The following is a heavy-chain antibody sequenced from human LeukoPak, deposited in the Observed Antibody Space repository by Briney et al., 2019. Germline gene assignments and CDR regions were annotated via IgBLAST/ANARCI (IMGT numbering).Heavy chain of an antibody. CDR3: ARGAKPIFDY. CDR2: ISYDGSNK. J-gene: IGHJ4*02. CDR1: GFTFSSYA. V-gene: IGHV3-30*04. Sequence: GGSLRLSCAASGFTFSSYAMHWVRQAPGKGLEWVAVISYDGSNKYYADSVKGRFTISRDNSKNTLYLQMNSLRAEDTAVYYCARGAKPIFDYWGQGTLVIVSS.